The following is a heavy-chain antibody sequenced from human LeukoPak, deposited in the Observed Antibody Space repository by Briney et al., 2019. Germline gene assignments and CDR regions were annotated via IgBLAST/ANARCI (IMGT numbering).Heavy chain of an antibody. D-gene: IGHD4-17*01. CDR1: GFTFSNYA. Sequence: PGGSLRLSCAASGFTFSNYAMSWVRQAPGKGLEWVSGISGSGGSTYYADSVKGRFTISRDNSKNRLYLQMNSLRADDTAVYYCAKEGSTDPRSYFDYWGQGTLVTVSS. V-gene: IGHV3-23*01. CDR2: ISGSGGST. J-gene: IGHJ4*02. CDR3: AKEGSTDPRSYFDY.